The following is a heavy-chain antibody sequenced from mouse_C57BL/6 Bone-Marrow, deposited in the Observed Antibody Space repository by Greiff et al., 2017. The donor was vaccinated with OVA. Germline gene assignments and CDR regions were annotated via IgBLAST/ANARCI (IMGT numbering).Heavy chain of an antibody. V-gene: IGHV2-9-1*01. Sequence: VQVVESGPGLVAPSQSLSITCTVSGFSLTSYAISWVRQPPGKGLEWLGVIWTGGGTNYNSALKSRLSISKDNSKSQVFLKMNSLQTDDTARYYCARNSLLYPYWYFDVWGTGTTVTVSS. J-gene: IGHJ1*03. D-gene: IGHD5-1-1*01. CDR2: IWTGGGT. CDR3: ARNSLLYPYWYFDV. CDR1: GFSLTSYA.